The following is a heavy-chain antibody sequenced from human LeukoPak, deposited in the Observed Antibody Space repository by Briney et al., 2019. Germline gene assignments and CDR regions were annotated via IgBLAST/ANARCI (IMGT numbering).Heavy chain of an antibody. Sequence: GGSLRLSCAASGFTFSSYAMSWVRQAPGKGLEWVSAISGSGGSTYYADSVKGRCTISRDNSKNTLYLQMNSLRAEDTAVYYCAKDPTVVTYYFDYWGQGTLVTVSS. V-gene: IGHV3-23*01. CDR2: ISGSGGST. J-gene: IGHJ4*02. CDR3: AKDPTVVTYYFDY. D-gene: IGHD4-23*01. CDR1: GFTFSSYA.